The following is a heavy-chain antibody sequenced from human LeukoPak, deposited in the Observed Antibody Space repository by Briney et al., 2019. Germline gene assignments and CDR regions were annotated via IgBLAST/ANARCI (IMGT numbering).Heavy chain of an antibody. CDR2: ISYDGSDK. V-gene: IGHV3-30*18. J-gene: IGHJ3*02. Sequence: GGSLRLSCAASGFTFSSYGMHWVRQAPGKGLEWVAVISYDGSDKYYTDSVKGRFTISRDNSKNTLYLQMNSLRAEDTAVYYCAKSYGDYLHDAFDIWGQGTMVTVSS. CDR3: AKSYGDYLHDAFDI. D-gene: IGHD4-17*01. CDR1: GFTFSSYG.